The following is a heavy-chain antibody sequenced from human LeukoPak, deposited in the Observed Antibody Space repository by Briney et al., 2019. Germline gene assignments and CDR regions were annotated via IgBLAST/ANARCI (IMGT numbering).Heavy chain of an antibody. CDR1: GGSISSGSSY. CDR2: IYTSGST. CDR3: ARSPGATHRYSSSWPFDY. J-gene: IGHJ4*02. D-gene: IGHD6-13*01. Sequence: TLSLTCTVSGGSISSGSSYWSWIRQPAGKGLEWIGRIYTSGSTNYNPSLKSRVTISVDTSKNQFSLKLSSVTAADTAVYYCARSPGATHRYSSSWPFDYWGQRTLVTVSS. V-gene: IGHV4-61*02.